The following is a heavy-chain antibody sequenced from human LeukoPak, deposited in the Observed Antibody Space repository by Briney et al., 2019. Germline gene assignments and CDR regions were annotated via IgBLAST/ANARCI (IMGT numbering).Heavy chain of an antibody. Sequence: SETLSLTCTVSGGSISSSSYYWGWIRQPPGKGLEWIARVSYSGNTYYNPYLKNRITILVDTSKNQFSLKLSSVTAADTAVYYCARHEWNYVTYFDFWGQGTRVTVSS. D-gene: IGHD1-7*01. V-gene: IGHV4-39*01. J-gene: IGHJ4*02. CDR2: VSYSGNT. CDR1: GGSISSSSYY. CDR3: ARHEWNYVTYFDF.